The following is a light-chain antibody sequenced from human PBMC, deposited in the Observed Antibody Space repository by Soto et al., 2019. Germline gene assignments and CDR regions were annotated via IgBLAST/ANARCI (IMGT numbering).Light chain of an antibody. CDR1: ISNVGNNY. V-gene: IGLV1-51*01. Sequence: QSVLTQPPSVSAAPGQKVTISCSGSISNVGNNYVSWYQQLPGTAPKLLIYDNNKRPSGIPDRFSGSKSATSATLDITALQTGDEAEYYCGAWDSSLMGVVFGGGTKLNVL. CDR2: DNN. CDR3: GAWDSSLMGVV. J-gene: IGLJ2*01.